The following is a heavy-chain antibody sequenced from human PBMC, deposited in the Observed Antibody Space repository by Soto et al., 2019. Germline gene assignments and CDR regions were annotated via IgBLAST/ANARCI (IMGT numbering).Heavy chain of an antibody. CDR1: GGSISSYY. Sequence: QVQLQESGPGLVKPSETLSLTCTVSGGSISSYYWSWIRQPAGKGLEWIGRIYTSGSTNYNPSLKSRVTMSVDTSENQFSLKLSSVTAADTAVYYWARAAVVVAATAQYWYFDLWGRGTLVTVSS. J-gene: IGHJ2*01. D-gene: IGHD2-15*01. CDR2: IYTSGST. V-gene: IGHV4-4*07. CDR3: ARAAVVVAATAQYWYFDL.